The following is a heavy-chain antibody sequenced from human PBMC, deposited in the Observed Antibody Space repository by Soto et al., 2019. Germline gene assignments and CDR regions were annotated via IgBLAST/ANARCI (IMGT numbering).Heavy chain of an antibody. CDR2: IYRTGST. CDR3: ASRDPGTSVDY. CDR1: GGSFTSNNW. V-gene: IGHV4-4*02. J-gene: IGHJ4*02. D-gene: IGHD1-7*01. Sequence: SEPLSLTCAVSGGSFTSNNWWTWVRQPSGQGLEWIGEIYRTGSTNYNPSLKSRVTISLDKSENQFSLKVTSLTAADTAVYYCASRDPGTSVDYWGQGTWVTVSS.